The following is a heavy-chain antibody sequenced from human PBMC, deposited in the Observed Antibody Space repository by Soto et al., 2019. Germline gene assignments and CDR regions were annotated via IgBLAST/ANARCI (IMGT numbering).Heavy chain of an antibody. CDR1: GFTFSSYG. D-gene: IGHD6-19*01. CDR3: AKDSIAVFWYFDL. Sequence: SLRLSCAASGFTFSSYGMHWVRQAPGKGLEWVAVISYDGSNKYYADSVKGRFTISRDNSKNTLYLQMNSLRAEDTAVYYCAKDSIAVFWYFDLWGRGTLVTVSS. J-gene: IGHJ2*01. CDR2: ISYDGSNK. V-gene: IGHV3-30*18.